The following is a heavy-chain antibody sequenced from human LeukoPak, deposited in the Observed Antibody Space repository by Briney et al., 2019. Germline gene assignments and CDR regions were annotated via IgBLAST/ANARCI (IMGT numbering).Heavy chain of an antibody. J-gene: IGHJ4*02. CDR3: ARESMVRGVHDY. CDR1: GGSISSGDYY. D-gene: IGHD3-10*01. V-gene: IGHV4-30-4*08. CDR2: IYYSGST. Sequence: PSETLSLTCTVSGGSISSGDYYWSWIRQPPGKGLEWIGYIYYSGSTYYNPSLKSRVTISVDTSKNQFSLKLSSVTAADTAVYYCARESMVRGVHDYWGQGTLVTVSS.